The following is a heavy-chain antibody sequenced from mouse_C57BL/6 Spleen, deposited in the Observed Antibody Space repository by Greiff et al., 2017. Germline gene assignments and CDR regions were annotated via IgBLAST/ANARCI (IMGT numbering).Heavy chain of an antibody. Sequence: EVHLVESGGGLVQPKGSLKLSCAASGFSFNTYAMNWVRQAPGKGLEWVARIRSKSNNYATYYADSVKDRFTISRDDSESMLYLQMNNLKTEDTAMYYCVRHEPPLGAMDYWGQGTSVTVSS. CDR3: VRHEPPLGAMDY. J-gene: IGHJ4*01. D-gene: IGHD4-1*01. V-gene: IGHV10-1*01. CDR2: IRSKSNNYAT. CDR1: GFSFNTYA.